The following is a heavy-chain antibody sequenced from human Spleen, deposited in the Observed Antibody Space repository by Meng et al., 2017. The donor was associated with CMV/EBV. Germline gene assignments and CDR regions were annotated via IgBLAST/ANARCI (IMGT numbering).Heavy chain of an antibody. CDR1: GGSRSSTGYS. V-gene: IGHV4-39*01. Sequence: CRFCGGSRSSTGYSWGWSPRPAGEGLEWIGNVYYTGSTYYNPSLKSRVTMSVDTSKNQFSLKLNSVTATDTGVYYCRAFWSGYRFDYWGQGTLVTVSS. CDR2: VYYTGST. J-gene: IGHJ4*02. D-gene: IGHD3-3*01. CDR3: RAFWSGYRFDY.